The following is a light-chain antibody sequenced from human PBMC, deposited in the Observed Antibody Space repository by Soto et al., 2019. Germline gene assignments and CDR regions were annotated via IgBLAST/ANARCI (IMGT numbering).Light chain of an antibody. V-gene: IGLV4-69*02. CDR3: QTWGTGIQV. J-gene: IGLJ3*02. CDR2: LNSDGSH. CDR1: SGHSTYG. Sequence: QPVLTQSPSASASLGASVKLTCTLSSGHSTYGIAWHQQQPDKGPRYLMKLNSDGSHSKGDGIPDRFSGSSSGAERYLTISSLQSEDEADYYCQTWGTGIQVFGGGTQLTVL.